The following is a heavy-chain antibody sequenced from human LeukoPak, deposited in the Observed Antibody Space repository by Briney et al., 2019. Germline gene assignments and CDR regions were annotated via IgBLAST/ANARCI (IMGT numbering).Heavy chain of an antibody. V-gene: IGHV4-31*03. Sequence: PSETLSLTCTVSGGSISSGGYYWSWIRQHPGKGLEWIGYIYYSGSTYYNPSLKSRVTISVDTSKNQFSLKLSPVTAADTAVYYCARGQDYYDSSGYYGGFDYWGQGTLVTVSS. CDR1: GGSISSGGYY. D-gene: IGHD3-22*01. CDR2: IYYSGST. CDR3: ARGQDYYDSSGYYGGFDY. J-gene: IGHJ4*02.